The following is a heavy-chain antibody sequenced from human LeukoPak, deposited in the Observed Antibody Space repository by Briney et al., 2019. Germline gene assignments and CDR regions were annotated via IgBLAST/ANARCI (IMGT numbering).Heavy chain of an antibody. CDR3: AKGRKSPDY. CDR2: SGSGGGT. Sequence: GGSLRLSCAACGFDFRSYAMSWVRQAPGKGLEWVSASGSGGGTYYADSVKGRFTISRDNSKNTLYLQMNSLRDEDTALYYCAKGRKSPDYWGQGTLVTVSS. J-gene: IGHJ4*02. CDR1: GFDFRSYA. D-gene: IGHD1-14*01. V-gene: IGHV3-23*01.